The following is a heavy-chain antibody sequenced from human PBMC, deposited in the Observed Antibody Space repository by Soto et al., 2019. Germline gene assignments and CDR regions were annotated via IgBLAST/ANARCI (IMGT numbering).Heavy chain of an antibody. V-gene: IGHV3-21*01. CDR2: ISSSSSYI. Sequence: EVQLVESGGGLVKPGGSLRLSCAASGFTFSSYSMNWVRQAPGKGLEWVSSISSSSSYIYYADSVKGRFTISRDNAKNSLYLQMNSLRAEDTAVYYCAREGRYCSGGSCYGGLFDYWGQGTLVTVSS. CDR3: AREGRYCSGGSCYGGLFDY. D-gene: IGHD2-15*01. CDR1: GFTFSSYS. J-gene: IGHJ4*02.